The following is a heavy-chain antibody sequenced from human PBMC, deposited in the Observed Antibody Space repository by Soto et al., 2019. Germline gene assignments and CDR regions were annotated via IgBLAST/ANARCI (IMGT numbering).Heavy chain of an antibody. CDR3: ERHVAYNILTGSIDS. V-gene: IGHV2-5*02. CDR1: GFSLSTSGVG. J-gene: IGHJ4*02. CDR2: IYWDDDK. Sequence: SGPTLVNPTQPLTLTCTFSGFSLSTSGVGVGWIRQPPGKALEWLALIYWDDDKRYSPSLKSRLTITKDTSKNQVVLTMTNMDPVDTATSSCERHVAYNILTGSIDSWGQGNLVTVSS. D-gene: IGHD3-9*01.